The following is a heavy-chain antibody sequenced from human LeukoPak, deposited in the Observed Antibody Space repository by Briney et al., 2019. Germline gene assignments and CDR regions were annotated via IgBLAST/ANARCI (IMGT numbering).Heavy chain of an antibody. V-gene: IGHV4-34*01. CDR2: IKDSGST. J-gene: IGHJ4*02. Sequence: PSQSLSLTCAVYGGSLSGYCWSWIRQPPGKGLGWIGSIKDSGSTNYNPSLKSRVTISVDTSKNQFSLKLSSVTAADTAVYYCARGGTGYGSGSYYPDYWGQGTLVTVSS. D-gene: IGHD3-10*01. CDR3: ARGGTGYGSGSYYPDY. CDR1: GGSLSGYC.